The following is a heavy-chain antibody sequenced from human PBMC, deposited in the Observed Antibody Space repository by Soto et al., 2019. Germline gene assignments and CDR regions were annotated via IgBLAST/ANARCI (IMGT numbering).Heavy chain of an antibody. CDR3: ARGSEPNSSGWYLSSYRMDV. D-gene: IGHD6-19*01. CDR1: GDSVSSNSAT. Sequence: SQTLSLTCAISGDSVSSNSATWNWIRQSPSRGLEWLGRTYYRSKWYNDYAVSVKSRITINPDTSKNQFSLQLNSVTPEDTAVYYCARGSEPNSSGWYLSSYRMDVWGQGTTVTVSS. CDR2: TYYRSKWYN. J-gene: IGHJ6*02. V-gene: IGHV6-1*01.